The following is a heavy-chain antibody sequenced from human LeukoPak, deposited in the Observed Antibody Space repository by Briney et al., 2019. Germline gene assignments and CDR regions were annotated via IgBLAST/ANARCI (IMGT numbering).Heavy chain of an antibody. CDR2: ISSSGSTI. Sequence: GGSLRLSCAASGFTFSDYYMSWIRQAPGKGLEWVSYISSSGSTIYYADSVKGRFTISRDNAKNSLYLQMNSLRAEDTAVYYCARVEDYYDSSGYYFDYWGQGTLVTVSS. CDR1: GFTFSDYY. CDR3: ARVEDYYDSSGYYFDY. V-gene: IGHV3-11*01. D-gene: IGHD3-22*01. J-gene: IGHJ4*02.